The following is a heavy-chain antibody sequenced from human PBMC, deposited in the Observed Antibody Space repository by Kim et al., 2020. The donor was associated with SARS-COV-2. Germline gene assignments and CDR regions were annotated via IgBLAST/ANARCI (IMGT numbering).Heavy chain of an antibody. J-gene: IGHJ4*02. CDR3: AKDLSVVVPAAHFDY. D-gene: IGHD2-2*01. CDR2: ISGSGGST. Sequence: GGSLRLSCEGSGFTFSSYWMSWVRQAPGKGLEWVSAISGSGGSTYYADSVKGRFTISRDNSKNTLYLQMNSLRAEDTAVYYCAKDLSVVVPAAHFDYWGQGTLVTVSS. V-gene: IGHV3-23*01. CDR1: GFTFSSYW.